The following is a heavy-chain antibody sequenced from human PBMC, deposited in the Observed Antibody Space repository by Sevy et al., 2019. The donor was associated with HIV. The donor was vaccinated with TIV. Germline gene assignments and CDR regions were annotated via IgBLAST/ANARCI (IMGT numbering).Heavy chain of an antibody. CDR2: IYSGGST. Sequence: GGSLRLSCAASGFTVSSNYMSWVRQAPGKGLEWVSVIYSGGSTYYADSVKGRFTISRDNSKNTLYLQMNSLRAEDTAVYYCATERVNYGDYYYYGMDVWGQGTTVTVSS. D-gene: IGHD4-17*01. V-gene: IGHV3-53*01. CDR1: GFTVSSNY. J-gene: IGHJ6*02. CDR3: ATERVNYGDYYYYGMDV.